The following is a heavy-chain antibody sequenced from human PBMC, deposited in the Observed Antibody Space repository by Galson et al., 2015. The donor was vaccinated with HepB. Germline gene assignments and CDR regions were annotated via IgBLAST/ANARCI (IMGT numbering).Heavy chain of an antibody. Sequence: SLRLSCAASGFTFSSYAMHWVRQAPGKGLEWVAVISYDGSNKYYADSVKGRFTISRDNSKNTLYLQMNSLRAEDTAVYYCARDRGVVAYFDYWGQGTLVTASS. CDR3: ARDRGVVAYFDY. CDR2: ISYDGSNK. J-gene: IGHJ4*02. D-gene: IGHD2-15*01. V-gene: IGHV3-33*05. CDR1: GFTFSSYA.